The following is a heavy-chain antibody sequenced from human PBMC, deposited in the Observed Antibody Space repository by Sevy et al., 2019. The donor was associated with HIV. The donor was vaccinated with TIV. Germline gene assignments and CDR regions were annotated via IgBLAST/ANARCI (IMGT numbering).Heavy chain of an antibody. CDR2: IYNDGST. D-gene: IGHD3-22*01. CDR1: GFTVSSNY. J-gene: IGHJ3*02. V-gene: IGHV3-53*01. CDR3: ARDPHSRGVDAFVI. Sequence: GGSLRLSCAASGFTVSSNYMNWVRQAPGKGLEWVSVIYNDGSTYYADYVKGRFTISIDNSRNTLYLQMNSLRVEDTAVYYCARDPHSRGVDAFVIWGQGTMVTVSS.